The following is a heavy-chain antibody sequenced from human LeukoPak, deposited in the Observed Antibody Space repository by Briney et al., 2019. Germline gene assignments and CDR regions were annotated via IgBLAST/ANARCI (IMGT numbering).Heavy chain of an antibody. D-gene: IGHD5-18*01. CDR1: GFTFSSYE. Sequence: GGSLRLSCAASGFTFSSYEMNWVRQAPGKGLEWVSGITGNGATTYYADSVKGRFTISRDNSRNTVYLQMSSLRAEDTAVYYCANDLGWIQLNLGRGQGTLVTVSS. J-gene: IGHJ4*02. V-gene: IGHV3-23*01. CDR3: ANDLGWIQLNLG. CDR2: ITGNGATT.